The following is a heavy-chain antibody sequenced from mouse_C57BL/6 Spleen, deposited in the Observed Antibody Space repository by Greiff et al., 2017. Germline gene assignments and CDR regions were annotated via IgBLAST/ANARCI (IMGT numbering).Heavy chain of an antibody. V-gene: IGHV1-4*01. CDR2: INPSSGYT. CDR1: GYTFTSYT. CDR3: ARNRYVDY. Sequence: QVQLQQSGAELARPGASVKMSCKASGYTFTSYTMHWVKQRPGQGLEWIGYINPSSGYTKYNQKFKDKATLTADKSSSPAYRLLSSLAAVDSAVFYCARNRYVDYWGQGTSLTGSS. D-gene: IGHD2-12*01. J-gene: IGHJ2*02.